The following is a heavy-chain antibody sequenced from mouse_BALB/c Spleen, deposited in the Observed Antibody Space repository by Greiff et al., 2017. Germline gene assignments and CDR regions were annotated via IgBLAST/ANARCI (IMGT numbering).Heavy chain of an antibody. D-gene: IGHD1-1*01. J-gene: IGHJ3*01. Sequence: EGQRVESGGGLVKPGGSLKLSCAASGFAFSSYDMSWVRQTPEKRLEWVAYISSGGGSTYYPDTVKGRFTISRDNAKNTLYLQMSSLKSEDTAMYYCARHDGSWFAYWGQGTLVTVSA. CDR2: ISSGGGST. CDR3: ARHDGSWFAY. V-gene: IGHV5-12-1*01. CDR1: GFAFSSYD.